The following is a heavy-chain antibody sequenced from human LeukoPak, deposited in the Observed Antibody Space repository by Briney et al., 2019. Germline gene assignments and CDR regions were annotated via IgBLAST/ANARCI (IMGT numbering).Heavy chain of an antibody. J-gene: IGHJ3*02. V-gene: IGHV3-21*01. Sequence: GGSLRLSCAASGFTFSSYSMNWVRQAPGKGLEWVSSISSSSSYIYYADSVKGRFTIPRDNAKNSLYLQMNSLRAEDTAVYYCASQIVVVPAAPVDAFDIWGQGTMVTVSS. CDR2: ISSSSSYI. CDR1: GFTFSSYS. CDR3: ASQIVVVPAAPVDAFDI. D-gene: IGHD2-2*01.